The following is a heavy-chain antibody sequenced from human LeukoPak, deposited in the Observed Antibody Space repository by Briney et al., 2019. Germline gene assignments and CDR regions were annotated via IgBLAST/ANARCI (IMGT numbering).Heavy chain of an antibody. Sequence: GGSLRVSCAASGFTFSDAWMSWARQAPGKGLEWVGRIKSKTDGGTTDYAAPVKGRFTISRDDSKNTLYLQMNSLKTEGTAVYYCTTPSGTWIDYWGQGTLVTVPS. V-gene: IGHV3-15*01. J-gene: IGHJ4*02. CDR1: GFTFSDAW. CDR3: TTPSGTWIDY. D-gene: IGHD3-10*01. CDR2: IKSKTDGGTT.